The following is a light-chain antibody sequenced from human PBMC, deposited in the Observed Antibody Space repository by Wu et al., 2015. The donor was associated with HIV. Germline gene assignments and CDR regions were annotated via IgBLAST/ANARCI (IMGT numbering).Light chain of an antibody. CDR3: QQYGSLPQT. CDR2: GVS. V-gene: IGKV3-20*01. J-gene: IGKJ1*01. CDR1: QSVASPY. Sequence: EIVLTQSPGTLSLSPGERATLSCRASQSVASPYLAWYQHKPGQPPRLLIKGVSTRATGVPDRFTGSGSGTDFTLTISRPEPEDFAIYYCQQYGSLPQTFGQGTKVE.